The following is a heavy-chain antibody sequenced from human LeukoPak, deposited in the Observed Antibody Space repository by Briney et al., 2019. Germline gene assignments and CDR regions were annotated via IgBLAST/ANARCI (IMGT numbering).Heavy chain of an antibody. D-gene: IGHD6-13*01. V-gene: IGHV1-69*04. CDR1: GGTFSSYA. J-gene: IGHJ6*02. Sequence: SVKVSCKASGGTFSSYAISWVRQAPGQRLEWMGRIIPILGIANYAQKFQGRVTITADKSTSTAYMELSSLRSEDTAVYYCARVAAAGTDYYYGMDVWGQGTAVTVSS. CDR2: IIPILGIA. CDR3: ARVAAAGTDYYYGMDV.